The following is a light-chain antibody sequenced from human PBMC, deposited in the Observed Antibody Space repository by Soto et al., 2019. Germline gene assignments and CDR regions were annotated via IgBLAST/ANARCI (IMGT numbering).Light chain of an antibody. J-gene: IGLJ1*01. CDR2: DVS. V-gene: IGLV2-14*03. Sequence: QSALTQPASVSGSPGQSITITCTGTSSDVGGYNYVSWYQQHPGKAPKVLISDVSNRPSGISNRFSGSKSGNTASLTISGLQAGDEADYYCSSYTSIDTWVFGTGTKVTVL. CDR1: SSDVGGYNY. CDR3: SSYTSIDTWV.